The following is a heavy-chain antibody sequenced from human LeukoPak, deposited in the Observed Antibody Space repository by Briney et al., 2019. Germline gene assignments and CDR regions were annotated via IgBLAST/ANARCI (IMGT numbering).Heavy chain of an antibody. CDR1: GGSISSYY. D-gene: IGHD3-10*01. Sequence: ASETLSLTCTVSGGSISSYYWSWIRQPPGKGLEWIGYIYYSGSTNYNPSLKSRVTISVDTSKNQFSLKLSSVTAADTAVYYCARFGSNPYYFDYWGQGSLVRVSS. CDR2: IYYSGST. J-gene: IGHJ4*02. CDR3: ARFGSNPYYFDY. V-gene: IGHV4-59*08.